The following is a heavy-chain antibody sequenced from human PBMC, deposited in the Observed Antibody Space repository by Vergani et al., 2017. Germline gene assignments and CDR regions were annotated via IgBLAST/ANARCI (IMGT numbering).Heavy chain of an antibody. J-gene: IGHJ3*02. Sequence: EVQLLESGGGLVKPGGSLRLSCAASGFTFSSYAMSWVRQAPGKGLECVSAISGSGGSTYYADSVKGRFTIARDNAKNSLYLQMNSLRAEDTAVYYCAREGGSIVGATPGAFDIWGQGTMVTVSS. D-gene: IGHD1-26*01. V-gene: IGHV3-23*01. CDR2: ISGSGGST. CDR1: GFTFSSYA. CDR3: AREGGSIVGATPGAFDI.